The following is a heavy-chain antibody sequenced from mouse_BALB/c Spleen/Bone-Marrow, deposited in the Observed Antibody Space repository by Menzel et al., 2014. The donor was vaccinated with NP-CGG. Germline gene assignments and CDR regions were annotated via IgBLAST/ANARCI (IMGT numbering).Heavy chain of an antibody. D-gene: IGHD2-3*01. Sequence: EVQRVESGGGLVKPGGSLKLSCAASGFAFSSYDMSWVRQTPERRLEWVAYISSGGGSTYYPDTVKGRFTISRDYAKNTLYLQMSSLKSEDAAMYYCARHEDGYYDAMDYWGQGTSVTVPS. CDR1: GFAFSSYD. CDR3: ARHEDGYYDAMDY. J-gene: IGHJ4*01. V-gene: IGHV5-12-1*01. CDR2: ISSGGGST.